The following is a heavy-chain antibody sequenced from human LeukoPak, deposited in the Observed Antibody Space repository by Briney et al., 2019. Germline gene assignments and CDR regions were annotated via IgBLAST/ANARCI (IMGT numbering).Heavy chain of an antibody. D-gene: IGHD3-10*01. Sequence: ASVKVSCKASGYTFSDYYIHWVRQAPGQGLEWMGWINPNNADTNYAEKFQGRVTLTRDTSISTAYMDLSRLTSDDTAVFCCARAKIRGIIMTVFDYWGQGALVTVSS. CDR2: INPNNADT. V-gene: IGHV1-2*02. CDR1: GYTFSDYY. CDR3: ARAKIRGIIMTVFDY. J-gene: IGHJ4*02.